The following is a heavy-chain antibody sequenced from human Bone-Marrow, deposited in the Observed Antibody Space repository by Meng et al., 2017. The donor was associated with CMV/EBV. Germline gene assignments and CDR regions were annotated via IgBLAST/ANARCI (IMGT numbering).Heavy chain of an antibody. CDR1: GGSISSSSYY. Sequence: SETLSLTCTVSGGSISSSSYYWGWIRQPPGKGLEWIGSIYYSGSTYYNPSLKCRVTISVDTSKNQFSLKLSSVTAADTAVYYCARSVVPAAVYDYWGQGTLVTVSS. D-gene: IGHD2-2*01. CDR2: IYYSGST. CDR3: ARSVVPAAVYDY. V-gene: IGHV4-39*07. J-gene: IGHJ4*02.